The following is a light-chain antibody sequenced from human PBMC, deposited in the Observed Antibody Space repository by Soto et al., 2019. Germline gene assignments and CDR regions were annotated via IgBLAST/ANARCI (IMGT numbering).Light chain of an antibody. Sequence: DIQMTQSPSSLSASVGDRVTITCRASQSISSYLNWYQQKPGKAPRLLIYAASSLQSGVPSRLSGSGSGTDFTLTISSLQPEDFATYYCQQSYSTAWTFGQGTKVDI. V-gene: IGKV1-39*01. CDR3: QQSYSTAWT. J-gene: IGKJ1*01. CDR2: AAS. CDR1: QSISSY.